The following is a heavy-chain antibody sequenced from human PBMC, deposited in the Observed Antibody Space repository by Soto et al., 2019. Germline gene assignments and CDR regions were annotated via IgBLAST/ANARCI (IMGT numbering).Heavy chain of an antibody. J-gene: IGHJ4*02. V-gene: IGHV4-59*01. CDR2: VYYSGGT. Sequence: SETLSLTCTVSGGSISSYYWIWIRQPPGKGLEWIGYVYYSGGTNYNPSLKGRVTILLDAPKNQFSLKLSSVIAADTAVYYCARRYGASFDYWGQGTLVTVSS. CDR1: GGSISSYY. D-gene: IGHD4-17*01. CDR3: ARRYGASFDY.